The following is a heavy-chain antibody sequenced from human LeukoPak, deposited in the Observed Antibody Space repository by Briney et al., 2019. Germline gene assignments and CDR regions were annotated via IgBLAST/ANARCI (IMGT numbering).Heavy chain of an antibody. CDR1: GGSMSSYY. V-gene: IGHV4-59*08. J-gene: IGHJ4*02. Sequence: PSETLSLTCTVSGGSMSSYYWGWIRQPPGKGLEWIAYIYYSGSTSYNPSLKSRVTILVDTSNNQFSLKLSSVTAADTAVYYCARHVGGGSSTGFDIWGQGTLVTVSS. D-gene: IGHD2-2*01. CDR2: IYYSGST. CDR3: ARHVGGGSSTGFDI.